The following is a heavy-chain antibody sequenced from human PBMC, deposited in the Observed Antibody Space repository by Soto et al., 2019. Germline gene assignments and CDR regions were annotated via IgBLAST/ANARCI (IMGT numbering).Heavy chain of an antibody. V-gene: IGHV2-5*02. J-gene: IGHJ4*02. CDR3: ARSLWFGELH. CDR2: IYWDNDK. Sequence: QLTLKESGPTLVQPTQTLTLTCSFSGFSLSTTGVGVGWIRQSPGKALEWLAIIYWDNDKRYSPSLKSRVTITKDTSKNHVVLTVTSRDPVDKCTYYCARSLWFGELHWGQGALVTVS. D-gene: IGHD3-10*01. CDR1: GFSLSTTGVG.